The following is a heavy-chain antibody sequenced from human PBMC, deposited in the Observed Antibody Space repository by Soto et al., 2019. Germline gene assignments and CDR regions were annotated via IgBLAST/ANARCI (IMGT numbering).Heavy chain of an antibody. D-gene: IGHD2-2*01. J-gene: IGHJ4*02. V-gene: IGHV5-51*01. Sequence: GESLKISCKGSGFTFTSYWIAWVRQMPGKGLEWMGIIYPGDSDSSYSPSFQGQVTISADKSINTAYLHWSSLKASDTTIYYCAKHEGYCSTTTCSNFDYWGQGTLVTVSS. CDR1: GFTFTSYW. CDR2: IYPGDSDS. CDR3: AKHEGYCSTTTCSNFDY.